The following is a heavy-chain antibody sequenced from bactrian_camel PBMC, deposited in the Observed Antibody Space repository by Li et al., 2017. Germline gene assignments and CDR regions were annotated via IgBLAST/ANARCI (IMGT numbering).Heavy chain of an antibody. CDR1: GFTESGNY. CDR3: ARGPENLWEYGY. CDR2: IYTGTDRT. Sequence: QLVESGGGSVEAGGSVRLSCVASGFTESGNYVAWIRQAPAKGREGVASIYTGTDRTYYADSVKGRVATWQDNAKNTLYLQMNSLKTEDTAVYYCARGPENLWEYGYWGQGTQV. J-gene: IGHJ4*01. V-gene: IGHV3S28*01.